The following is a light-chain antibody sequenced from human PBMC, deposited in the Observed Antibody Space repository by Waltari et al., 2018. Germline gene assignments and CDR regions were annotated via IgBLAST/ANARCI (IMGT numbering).Light chain of an antibody. V-gene: IGKV1-NL1*01. CDR3: QQYYSTRPWM. Sequence: DIQMTQSPSSLSASVGDRVTITCRASQGISNSLAWYQQKPGKAPKLLLYAASRLESGVPSRFSGSGSGTDYTLTISSLQPEDFATYYCQQYYSTRPWMFGQGTKVEIK. CDR2: AAS. CDR1: QGISNS. J-gene: IGKJ1*01.